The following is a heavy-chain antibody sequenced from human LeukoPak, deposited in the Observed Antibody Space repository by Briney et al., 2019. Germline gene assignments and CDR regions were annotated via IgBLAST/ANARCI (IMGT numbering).Heavy chain of an antibody. V-gene: IGHV3-33*06. D-gene: IGHD3-22*01. CDR2: IWYDGSIK. CDR3: AKETYNYGSSGYSFDY. CDR1: GFSFSSYG. Sequence: PGWSLRLSCAASGFSFSSYGMHWARQAPGKGLEWVAMIWYDGSIKYYADSVKGRFTISRDDSKNALYLQMNSLRAEDTAVYYCAKETYNYGSSGYSFDYWGQGTLVTVSS. J-gene: IGHJ4*02.